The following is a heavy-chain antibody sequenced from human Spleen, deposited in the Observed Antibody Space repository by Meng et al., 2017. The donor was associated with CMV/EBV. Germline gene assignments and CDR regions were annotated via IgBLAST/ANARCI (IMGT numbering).Heavy chain of an antibody. Sequence: ASVKVSCKASGYTFSSYGINWVRQAPGQGFEWMGWINPNSGATNYARKFQGRVTMTSDTSINTVYMELRRLRSDDTAVYYCARIPWSGYFSRYFDYWGQGTVVTVSS. V-gene: IGHV1-2*02. D-gene: IGHD3-3*01. CDR3: ARIPWSGYFSRYFDY. CDR1: GYTFSSYG. J-gene: IGHJ4*02. CDR2: INPNSGAT.